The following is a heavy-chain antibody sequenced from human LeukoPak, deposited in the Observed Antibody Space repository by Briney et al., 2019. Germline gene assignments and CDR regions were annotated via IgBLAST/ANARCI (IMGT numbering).Heavy chain of an antibody. CDR1: GFTFSSYE. CDR2: INSDGSST. V-gene: IGHV3-74*01. D-gene: IGHD3-10*01. CDR3: IGSGIRRAFDI. Sequence: GGSLRLSCAASGFTFSSYEMNWVRQAPGKGLVWVSRINSDGSSTSYADSVRGRFTISRDNAKNTLYLQMNSLRAEDTAVYYCIGSGIRRAFDIWGQGTMVTVSS. J-gene: IGHJ3*02.